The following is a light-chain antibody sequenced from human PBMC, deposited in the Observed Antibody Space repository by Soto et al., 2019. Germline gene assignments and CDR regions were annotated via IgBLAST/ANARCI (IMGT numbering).Light chain of an antibody. CDR2: DVS. V-gene: IGKV3-11*01. Sequence: EIVLTQSPATLSLSPGIRATLSCRASQNISNYLIWYQQKPGQAPRLLIYDVSNRATGIPARFSGSGSGTEFTLTISSLQPDDFVTYYCQHYNSYSEAFGQGTKVDIK. CDR3: QHYNSYSEA. J-gene: IGKJ1*01. CDR1: QNISNY.